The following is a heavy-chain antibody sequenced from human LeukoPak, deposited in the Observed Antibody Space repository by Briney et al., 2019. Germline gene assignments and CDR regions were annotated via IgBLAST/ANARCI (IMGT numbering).Heavy chain of an antibody. J-gene: IGHJ5*02. CDR3: ARSGSSSWYEWFDP. D-gene: IGHD6-13*01. CDR1: GGIFSSYA. V-gene: IGHV1-69*04. Sequence: SVKVSCKASGGIFSSYAISWVRQAPGQGLEWMGRIIPILGIANYAQKFQGRVTITADKSTSTAYMELSSLRSEDTAVYYCARSGSSSWYEWFDPWGQGTLVTVSS. CDR2: IIPILGIA.